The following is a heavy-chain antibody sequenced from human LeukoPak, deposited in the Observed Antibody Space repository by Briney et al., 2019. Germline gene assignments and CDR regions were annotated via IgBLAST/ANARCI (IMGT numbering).Heavy chain of an antibody. V-gene: IGHV3-33*06. D-gene: IGHD6-13*01. CDR2: IWYDGSNK. CDR1: GFTFSSYG. J-gene: IGHJ4*02. Sequence: PGRSLRLSCAASGFTFSSYGMHWVRQAPGKGLEWVAVIWYDGSNKYYADSVKGRFTISRDNSKNTLYLQMNSLRAGDTAVYYCAKDRAAAGYYFDYWGQGTLVTVSS. CDR3: AKDRAAAGYYFDY.